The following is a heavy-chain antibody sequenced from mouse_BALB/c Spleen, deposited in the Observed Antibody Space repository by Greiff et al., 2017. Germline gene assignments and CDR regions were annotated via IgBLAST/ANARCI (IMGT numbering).Heavy chain of an antibody. J-gene: IGHJ4*01. CDR2: INPNNGGT. V-gene: IGHV1-18*01. Sequence: EVQVVESGPELVKPGASVKISCKTSGYTFTEYTMHWVKQSHGKSLEWIGGINPNNGGTSYNQKFKGKPTLTVDKSSSTAYMELRSLTSEDSAVYYCASYYGSSYYAMDYWGQGTSVTVSS. D-gene: IGHD1-1*01. CDR3: ASYYGSSYYAMDY. CDR1: GYTFTEYT.